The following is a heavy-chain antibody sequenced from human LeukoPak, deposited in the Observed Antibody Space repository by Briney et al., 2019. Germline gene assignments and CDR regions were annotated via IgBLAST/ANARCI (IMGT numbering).Heavy chain of an antibody. CDR3: AKASRKYQLVLDY. J-gene: IGHJ4*02. CDR2: ISGSGGST. D-gene: IGHD2-2*01. CDR1: GFTFSSYA. Sequence: GGSLRLSCAASGFTFSSYAMSWLRQAPGKGLEWVSAISGSGGSTYYADSVKGRFTISRDNSKSTLYLQMNSLRAEDTALYYCAKASRKYQLVLDYWGQGTLVTVSS. V-gene: IGHV3-23*01.